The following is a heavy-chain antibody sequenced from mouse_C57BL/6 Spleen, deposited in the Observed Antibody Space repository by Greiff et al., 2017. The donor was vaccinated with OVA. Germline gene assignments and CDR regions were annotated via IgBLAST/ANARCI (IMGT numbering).Heavy chain of an antibody. D-gene: IGHD1-1*01. V-gene: IGHV1-72*01. CDR1: GYTFTSYW. J-gene: IGHJ4*01. CDR3: ARGGYYYGSSSLYAMDY. Sequence: QVQLQQPGAELVKPGASVKLSCKASGYTFTSYWMHWVKQRPGRGLEWIGRIDPNSGGTKYNEKFKSKATLTVDKPSSPAYMQLSSLTSEDSAVYYCARGGYYYGSSSLYAMDYWGQGTSVTVSS. CDR2: IDPNSGGT.